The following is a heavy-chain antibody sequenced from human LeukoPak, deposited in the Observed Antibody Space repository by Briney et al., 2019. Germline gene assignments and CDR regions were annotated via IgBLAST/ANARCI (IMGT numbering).Heavy chain of an antibody. CDR3: AREMERYSSSWSGMDV. D-gene: IGHD6-13*01. Sequence: GGSLRLSCSASGFTFSSYAMHWVRQAPGKGLEWVAVIWYDESIKEYGDSVKGRFTISRDNSKNTLYLEMNSLRAEDTAVYYCAREMERYSSSWSGMDVWGQGTTVTVSS. J-gene: IGHJ6*02. CDR2: IWYDESIK. V-gene: IGHV3-33*01. CDR1: GFTFSSYA.